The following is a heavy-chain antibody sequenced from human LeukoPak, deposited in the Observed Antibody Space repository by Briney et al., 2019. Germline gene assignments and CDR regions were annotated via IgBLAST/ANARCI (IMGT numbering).Heavy chain of an antibody. D-gene: IGHD5-24*01. J-gene: IGHJ3*02. CDR1: GFTFSRYW. CDR2: IRQDGSEK. Sequence: GGYLRLYCAASGFTFSRYWMSWVRQAPGKGLEWVASIRQDGSEKYSVDSVKGRFTVSRDNAKNSLYLQMNSLRAADTALYYCAREADLGTTISGSFDIWGQGTMVTVSS. V-gene: IGHV3-7*01. CDR3: AREADLGTTISGSFDI.